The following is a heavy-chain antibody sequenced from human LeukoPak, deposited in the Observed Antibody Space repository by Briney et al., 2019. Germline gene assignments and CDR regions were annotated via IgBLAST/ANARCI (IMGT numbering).Heavy chain of an antibody. CDR1: GFTFRNYA. D-gene: IGHD3-9*01. J-gene: IGHJ4*02. V-gene: IGHV3-23*01. CDR3: AKWGDYDVLTGYYVPDY. CDR2: ILGSGGST. Sequence: GGSLRLSCAASGFTFRNYAMSWVRQAPGEGLEWVSAILGSGGSTYYADSVKGRFTVSRDNSKSTLYLQMNSLRAEDTALYYCAKWGDYDVLTGYYVPDYWGQGTLVTVSS.